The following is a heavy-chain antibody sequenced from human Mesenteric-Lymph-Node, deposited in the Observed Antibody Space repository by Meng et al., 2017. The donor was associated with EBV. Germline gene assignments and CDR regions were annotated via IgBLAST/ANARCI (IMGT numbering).Heavy chain of an antibody. CDR3: ATEVNSWSLDY. Sequence: VQLGGSGGSVVQPGRSLRLSCAASGFTFSSYGMHWVRQVPGKGLEWVAVIWYDGSNQYYADSVKGRFTISRDNSKNTLYLQMNSLRAEDTAVYYCATEVNSWSLDYWGQGTLVTVSS. J-gene: IGHJ4*02. CDR2: IWYDGSNQ. CDR1: GFTFSSYG. D-gene: IGHD6-13*01. V-gene: IGHV3-33*01.